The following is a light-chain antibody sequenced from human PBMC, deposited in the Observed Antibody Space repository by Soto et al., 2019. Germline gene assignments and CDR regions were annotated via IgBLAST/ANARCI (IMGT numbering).Light chain of an antibody. CDR2: GAS. CDR1: QSVRNF. CDR3: QQRSNRLT. Sequence: EIFLTQSPATLSLSPGERATLSCRASQSVRNFLAWYQQRPGQAPRLLLYGASNRATGTPARLSGSGSGTDFTLTISSLEPEDYAVYYCQQRSNRLTFGGGTKVDIK. J-gene: IGKJ4*01. V-gene: IGKV3-11*01.